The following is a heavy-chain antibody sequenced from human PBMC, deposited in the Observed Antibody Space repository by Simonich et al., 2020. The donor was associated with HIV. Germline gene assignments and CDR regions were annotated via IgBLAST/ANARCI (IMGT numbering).Heavy chain of an antibody. CDR2: NRGSGGST. Sequence: EVQLLESGGGLVQPGGSLRLSCAASGFTFSSYAMSWVRQAPGKGREGVSANRGSGGSTYYADSVKGRFTISRDNSKNTLYLQMNSLRAEDTAVYYCAKDRYYNFWSGYYDYWGQGTLVTVSS. V-gene: IGHV3-23*01. CDR3: AKDRYYNFWSGYYDY. CDR1: GFTFSSYA. D-gene: IGHD3-3*01. J-gene: IGHJ4*02.